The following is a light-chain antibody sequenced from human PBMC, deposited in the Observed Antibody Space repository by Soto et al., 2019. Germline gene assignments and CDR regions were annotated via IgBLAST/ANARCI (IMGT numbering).Light chain of an antibody. CDR1: QSVSGN. CDR2: AAS. J-gene: IGKJ3*01. Sequence: EIVMTQSPATLSVSPGERATLSCRARQSVSGNLAWYQQKPCQAPRLLIYAASTRATGIPARFSGSGSGTEFTLTISSLQSEDFAVYYCQQYNNWPPITFGPGTKVDIK. CDR3: QQYNNWPPIT. V-gene: IGKV3-15*01.